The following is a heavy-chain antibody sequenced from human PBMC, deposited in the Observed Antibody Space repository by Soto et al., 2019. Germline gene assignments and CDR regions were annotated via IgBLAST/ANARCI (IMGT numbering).Heavy chain of an antibody. D-gene: IGHD3-3*02. CDR3: ARSRAFLEWFPSYYMDV. J-gene: IGHJ6*03. CDR2: INHSGST. V-gene: IGHV4-34*01. Sequence: SETLSLTCAVYGGSFSGYYWSWIRQPPGKGLEWIGEINHSGSTNYNPSLKSRVTISVDTSKNQFSLKLSSVTAADTAVYYCARSRAFLEWFPSYYMDVWGKGTTVTVSS. CDR1: GGSFSGYY.